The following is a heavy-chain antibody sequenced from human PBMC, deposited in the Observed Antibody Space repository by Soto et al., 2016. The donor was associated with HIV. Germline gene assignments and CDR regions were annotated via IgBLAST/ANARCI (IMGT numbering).Heavy chain of an antibody. Sequence: VQLQESGPGLVRASQTLSLTCTVSGGSITSGTYYWSWIRQHPGKGLEWIGYIFYSGSTYYNPSLKSRIIISVDTSENQFSLKLSSVTAADTAVYYCARDDSGEWEGILTNTWGQGHRGPPSP. CDR2: IFYSGST. V-gene: IGHV4-31*03. CDR3: ARDDSGEWEGILTNT. J-gene: IGHJ1*01. D-gene: IGHD3-22*01. CDR1: GGSITSGTYY.